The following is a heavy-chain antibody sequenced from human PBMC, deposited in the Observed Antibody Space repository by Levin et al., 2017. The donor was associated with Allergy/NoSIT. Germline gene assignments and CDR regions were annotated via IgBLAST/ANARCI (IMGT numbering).Heavy chain of an antibody. D-gene: IGHD6-13*01. CDR2: MSSTGTDT. J-gene: IGHJ1*01. V-gene: IGHV3-23*01. CDR3: AKDRGTSWREYFQH. CDR1: GFTFNSYA. Sequence: GESLKISCAASGFTFNSYAVSWVRQAPGKGLEWVSTMSSTGTDTYYADSVKGRFTISRDISKNTLYLQLSSLSAEDSAVYYCAKDRGTSWREYFQHWGQGTLVTVSS.